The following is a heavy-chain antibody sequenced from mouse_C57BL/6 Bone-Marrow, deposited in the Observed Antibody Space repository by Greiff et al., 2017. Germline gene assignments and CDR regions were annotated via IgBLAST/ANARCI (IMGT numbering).Heavy chain of an antibody. CDR1: GFTFNTYA. D-gene: IGHD1-1*01. CDR3: LPSLISNPLAY. J-gene: IGHJ4*01. V-gene: IGHV10-3*01. Sequence: EVQLVESGGGLVQPKGSLKLSCAPAGFTFNTYAMHWVRQAPGKGLAWVALIRSKSSNYATYYADSVKDRFTISRDESQSMIYLQMNNLKTEDTAMYYFLPSLISNPLAYSGQCTSIALSS. CDR2: IRSKSSNYAT.